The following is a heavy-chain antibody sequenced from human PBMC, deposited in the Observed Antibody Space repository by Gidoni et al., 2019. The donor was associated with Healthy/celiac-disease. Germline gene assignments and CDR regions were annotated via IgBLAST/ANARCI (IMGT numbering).Heavy chain of an antibody. CDR3: ATYYYGSGTPDY. V-gene: IGHV3-21*01. CDR1: GFPFSSYS. D-gene: IGHD3-10*01. J-gene: IGHJ4*02. CDR2: ISSSSSYI. Sequence: EVQLVESGGGLVKPGGSLRLSCAASGFPFSSYSMNWVRQAPGKGLEWVSSISSSSSYIYYADSVKGRFTISRDNAKNSLYLQMNSLRAEDTAVYYCATYYYGSGTPDYWGQGTLVTVSS.